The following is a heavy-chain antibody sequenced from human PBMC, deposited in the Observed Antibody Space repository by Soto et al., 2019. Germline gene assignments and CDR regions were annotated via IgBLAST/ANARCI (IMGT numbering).Heavy chain of an antibody. CDR1: GDSITSSSHY. CDR3: VRSIIETRVLMYPFDY. D-gene: IGHD3-3*01. CDR2: IYYDGNT. V-gene: IGHV4-39*01. J-gene: IGHJ4*02. Sequence: SGTLSLTCTVSGDSITSSSHYWGWIRQPPGKGLESIANIYYDGNTYYNPSLKSRVTISLDTSKNQFSLRLNSVTAADTAVYYCVRSIIETRVLMYPFDYWCLGTLVTGSS.